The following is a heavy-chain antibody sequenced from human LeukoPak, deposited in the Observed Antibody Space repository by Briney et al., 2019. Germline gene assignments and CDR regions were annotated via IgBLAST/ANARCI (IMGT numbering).Heavy chain of an antibody. CDR3: AIGHYRNIPG. J-gene: IGHJ4*02. CDR2: IYTDGST. V-gene: IGHV3-66*01. Sequence: GGSLRLSCAASGFTVSSKYMNWVRQAPGKGLEWLSVIYTDGSTYYADFVGARVSISRDDSKNTLSLQMNSLRAEYTAVYYCAIGHYRNIPGWGQGTLVTVSS. CDR1: GFTVSSKY. D-gene: IGHD1/OR15-1a*01.